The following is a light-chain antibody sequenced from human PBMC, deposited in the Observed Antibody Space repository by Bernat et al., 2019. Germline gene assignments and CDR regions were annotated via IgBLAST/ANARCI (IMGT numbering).Light chain of an antibody. V-gene: IGKV1-5*03. J-gene: IGKJ5*01. CDR2: KAS. CDR3: QQYNSYSLIT. Sequence: DIQMTQSPSTLSASVGDRVTITCRASQSISSWLAWYQQKPGKAPKLLLYKASSLESGVPSRFSGSGSGTEFTLTISSLQPDDFATYYCQQYNSYSLITFGQGTRLEIK. CDR1: QSISSW.